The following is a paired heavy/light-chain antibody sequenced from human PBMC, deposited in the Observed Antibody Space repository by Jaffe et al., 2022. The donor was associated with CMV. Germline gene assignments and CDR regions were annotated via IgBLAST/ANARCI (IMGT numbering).Heavy chain of an antibody. CDR1: GGTFSSYA. CDR2: IIPIFGTA. D-gene: IGHD3-22*01. V-gene: IGHV1-69*01. J-gene: IGHJ6*02. CDR3: ASIPRITMIVGVIGRYYYGMDV. Sequence: QVQLVQSGAEVKKPGSSVKVSCKASGGTFSSYAISWVRQAPGQGLEWMGGIIPIFGTANYAQKFQGRVTITADESTSTAYMELSSLRSEDTAVYYCASIPRITMIVGVIGRYYYGMDVWGQGTTVTVSS.
Light chain of an antibody. J-gene: IGKJ5*01. CDR1: QSLLHSNGYNY. V-gene: IGKV2-28*01. CDR2: LGS. Sequence: DIVMTQSPLSLPVTPGEPASISCRSSQSLLHSNGYNYLDWYLQKPGQSPQLLIYLGSNRASGVPDRFSGSGSGTDFTLKISRVEAEDVGVYYCMQALQTPPTFGQGTRLEIK. CDR3: MQALQTPPT.